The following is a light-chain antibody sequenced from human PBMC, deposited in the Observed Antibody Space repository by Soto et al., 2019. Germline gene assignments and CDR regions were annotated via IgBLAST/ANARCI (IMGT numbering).Light chain of an antibody. CDR2: EAS. J-gene: IGKJ1*01. Sequence: EIVLTQSPATLSLSPGERATLSCRASQSVSSYLAWYQQKPGQAPRLLMYEASNRATGIPARFSGGGSGTDFTLTISSLEPEDFAVYYCQHRSDWPWTLGQGTKVEIK. V-gene: IGKV3-11*01. CDR1: QSVSSY. CDR3: QHRSDWPWT.